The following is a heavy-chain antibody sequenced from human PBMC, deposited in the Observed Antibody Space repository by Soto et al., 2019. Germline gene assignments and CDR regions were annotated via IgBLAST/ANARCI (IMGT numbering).Heavy chain of an antibody. D-gene: IGHD3-16*01. J-gene: IGHJ4*02. V-gene: IGHV3-23*01. Sequence: PGGSLRLSCAASGLPFSNYAMTWVRQAPGKGLEWVSIISASGYSAYYGGAVKGRFTTSRDNSRSTLYLQMNGLRAEDTAVYYCAKGDLLWDPFDLSRQGTLVTVSS. CDR2: ISASGYSA. CDR1: GLPFSNYA. CDR3: AKGDLLWDPFDL.